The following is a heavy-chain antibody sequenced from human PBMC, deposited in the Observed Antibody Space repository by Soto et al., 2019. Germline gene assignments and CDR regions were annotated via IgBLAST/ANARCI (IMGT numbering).Heavy chain of an antibody. CDR3: AKDPNVVVADASSPFDY. J-gene: IGHJ4*02. Sequence: SLRSSCAASVFTFSRYGMLWVRHGPGKGLEWVAVISYDGTNKYYGDSVKGRFTISRDNSKNTEYLQMNSLRTEDTAVYYCAKDPNVVVADASSPFDYWGQGKLVTVSS. CDR2: ISYDGTNK. V-gene: IGHV3-30*18. D-gene: IGHD2-2*01. CDR1: VFTFSRYG.